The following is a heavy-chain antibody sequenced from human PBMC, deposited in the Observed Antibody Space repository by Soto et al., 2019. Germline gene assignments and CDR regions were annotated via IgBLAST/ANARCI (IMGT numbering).Heavy chain of an antibody. CDR3: ATLGSGSYDS. Sequence: PGGSLRLSCAASGFTFSSYAMHWVRQAPGKGLEWVAVISYDGSNKYYADSVKGRFTISRDNSKNTLYLQMNSLRAEDTAVYYCATLGSGSYDSWGQGTLVTVSS. D-gene: IGHD1-26*01. J-gene: IGHJ5*01. CDR1: GFTFSSYA. CDR2: ISYDGSNK. V-gene: IGHV3-30-3*01.